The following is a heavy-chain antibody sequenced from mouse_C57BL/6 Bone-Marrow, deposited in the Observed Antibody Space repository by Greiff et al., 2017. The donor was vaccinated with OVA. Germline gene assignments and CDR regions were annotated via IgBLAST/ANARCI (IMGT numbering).Heavy chain of an antibody. CDR2: IRLKSDNYAT. CDR3: TEYYDYDGEGYYAMDY. J-gene: IGHJ4*01. Sequence: EVQGVESGGGLVQPGGSMKLSCVASGFTFSNYWMNWVRQSPEKGLEWVAQIRLKSDNYATHYAESVKGRFTISRDDSKSSVYLQMNNLRAEDTGIYYCTEYYDYDGEGYYAMDYWGQGTSVTVSS. D-gene: IGHD2-4*01. V-gene: IGHV6-3*01. CDR1: GFTFSNYW.